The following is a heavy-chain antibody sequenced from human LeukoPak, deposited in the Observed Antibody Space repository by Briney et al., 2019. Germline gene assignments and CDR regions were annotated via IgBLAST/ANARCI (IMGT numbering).Heavy chain of an antibody. CDR2: INPNSGGT. D-gene: IGHD3-22*01. CDR3: ARPFGYDSSGYYWYYFDY. V-gene: IGHV1-2*02. J-gene: IGHJ4*02. CDR1: GYTFTGYY. Sequence: ASVKVSCKASGYTFTGYYMHWVRQAPGQGLEWMGWINPNSGGTNYAQKVQGRVTMTRDTSISTAYMELSRLRSDDTAVYYCARPFGYDSSGYYWYYFDYWGQGTLVTVSS.